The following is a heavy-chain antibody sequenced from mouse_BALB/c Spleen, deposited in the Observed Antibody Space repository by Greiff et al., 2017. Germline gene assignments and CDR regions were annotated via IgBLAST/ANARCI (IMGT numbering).Heavy chain of an antibody. CDR1: GFSLTGYG. J-gene: IGHJ4*01. D-gene: IGHD2-4*01. V-gene: IGHV2-6-7*01. CDR2: IWGDGST. Sequence: VQRVESGPGLVAPSQCLSITCTVSGFSLTGYGVNWVRQPPGKGLEWLGMIWGDGSTDYNSALKSRLSISKDNSKSHVFLKMNSLQTNDTARYYYARGLNTTGFAYAMDYWGQGTSVTVSS. CDR3: ARGLNTTGFAYAMDY.